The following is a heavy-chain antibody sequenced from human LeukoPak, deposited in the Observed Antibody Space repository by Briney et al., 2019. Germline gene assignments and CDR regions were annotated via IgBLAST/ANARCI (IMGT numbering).Heavy chain of an antibody. Sequence: PGGSLRLSCAASGFTFSSYSMNWVRQAPGKGLEWVANIKQDGSREYYVDSVKGRFTISRDNAKNSLFLQMNSLRAEDTAVFYCARDYYASGSYDYWGQGTLVTVSS. D-gene: IGHD3-10*01. V-gene: IGHV3-7*04. CDR3: ARDYYASGSYDY. CDR1: GFTFSSYS. CDR2: IKQDGSRE. J-gene: IGHJ4*02.